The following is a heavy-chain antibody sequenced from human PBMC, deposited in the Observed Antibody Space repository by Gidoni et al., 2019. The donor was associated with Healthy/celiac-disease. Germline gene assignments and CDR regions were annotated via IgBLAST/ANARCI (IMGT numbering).Heavy chain of an antibody. CDR2: IKSKTDGGTT. V-gene: IGHV3-15*01. D-gene: IGHD5-18*01. Sequence: EVQLVESGGGLVKPGGSLRLSCAASGFTFSNAWMSWVRQAPGKGLEWCGRIKSKTDGGTTDYAAPVKGRFTISRDDSKNTLYLQMNSLKTEDTAVYYCTTEARYSYGRNPFDYWGQGTLVTVSS. CDR3: TTEARYSYGRNPFDY. J-gene: IGHJ4*02. CDR1: GFTFSNAW.